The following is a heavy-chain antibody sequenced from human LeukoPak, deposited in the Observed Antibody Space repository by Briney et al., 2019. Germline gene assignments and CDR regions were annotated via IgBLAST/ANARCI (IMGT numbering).Heavy chain of an antibody. D-gene: IGHD5-18*01. CDR1: GGTFSRNA. CDR3: ARKRGYSYGHYDY. Sequence: RASVKVSCKASGGTFSRNAISWVRQAPGQGLEWMGGIIPIFGTANYAQKFQGRVTITTDESTSTAYMELSSLRSEDTAVYYCARKRGYSYGHYDYWGQGTLVTVSS. V-gene: IGHV1-69*05. J-gene: IGHJ4*02. CDR2: IIPIFGTA.